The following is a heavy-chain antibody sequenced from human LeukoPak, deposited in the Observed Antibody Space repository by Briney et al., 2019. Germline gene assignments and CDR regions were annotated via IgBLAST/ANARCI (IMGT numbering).Heavy chain of an antibody. CDR1: GFTLSSYG. D-gene: IGHD2-21*02. V-gene: IGHV3-30*18. J-gene: IGHJ5*02. CDR3: AKASVTLNWFDP. Sequence: PGGSLRLSCAASGFTLSSYGMHWVRQAPGKGLEWVAVISYDGSNKYYADSVKGRFTISRDNSKNTLYLQMNSLRAEDTAVYYCAKASVTLNWFDPWGQGTLVTVSS. CDR2: ISYDGSNK.